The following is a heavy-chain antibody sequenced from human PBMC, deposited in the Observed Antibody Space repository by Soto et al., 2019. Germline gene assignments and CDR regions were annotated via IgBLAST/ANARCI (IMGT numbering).Heavy chain of an antibody. CDR1: GFTFSSYA. V-gene: IGHV3-23*01. J-gene: IGHJ4*02. D-gene: IGHD6-13*01. CDR2: ISGSGGST. Sequence: GGSLRLSCAASGFTFSSYAMSWVRQAPGKGLEWVSTISGSGGSTYYADSMKGRFTISRDNSQNTLYLQMNSLRAEDTAVYYCAKGRIAAAGGYYFDYWGRGTLVTVSS. CDR3: AKGRIAAAGGYYFDY.